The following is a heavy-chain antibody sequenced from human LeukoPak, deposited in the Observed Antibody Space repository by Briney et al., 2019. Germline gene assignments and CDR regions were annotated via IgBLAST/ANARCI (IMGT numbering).Heavy chain of an antibody. V-gene: IGHV4-30-4*07. CDR1: GDSISSGGYS. CDR3: ARDSVYSGSSLDY. Sequence: SETLSLTCTVSGDSISSGGYSWSWIRQPPGKGLEWIGYIYYSGSTYYNPSLKSRVTISVDTSKNQFSLKLSSVTAADTAVYYCARDSVYSGSSLDYWGQGALVTVSS. J-gene: IGHJ4*02. CDR2: IYYSGST. D-gene: IGHD1-26*01.